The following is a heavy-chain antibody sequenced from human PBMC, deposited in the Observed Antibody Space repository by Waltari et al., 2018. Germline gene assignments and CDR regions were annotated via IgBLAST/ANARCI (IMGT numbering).Heavy chain of an antibody. V-gene: IGHV3-74*01. Sequence: EVQLVESGGGLVQPGGSLGLSCVTSGFTFSSYWMHWVRQVPGKGRGWVARINSDGSNTSCADSVNGRITISRDNAKNTLYLQMNSLRADDTSVYYCARAQLTMARNLDLWGRGTLVTVSS. CDR2: INSDGSNT. CDR1: GFTFSSYW. J-gene: IGHJ2*01. D-gene: IGHD3-10*01. CDR3: ARAQLTMARNLDL.